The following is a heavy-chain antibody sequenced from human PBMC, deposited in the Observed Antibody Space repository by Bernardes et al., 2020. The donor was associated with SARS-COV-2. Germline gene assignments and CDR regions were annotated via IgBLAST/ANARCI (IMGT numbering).Heavy chain of an antibody. J-gene: IGHJ4*02. D-gene: IGHD3-3*01. CDR2: IYPGDSDT. V-gene: IGHV5-51*01. Sequence: GASLKISCKASGYSFTTYWIGWVRQMPGKGLEWMGIIYPGDSDTRYSPSFQGQVTISADKSINTAYLQWSSLKASDTAMYYCARHTDHESRFLEWPVADSWGQGTPVTVSS. CDR3: ARHTDHESRFLEWPVADS. CDR1: GYSFTTYW.